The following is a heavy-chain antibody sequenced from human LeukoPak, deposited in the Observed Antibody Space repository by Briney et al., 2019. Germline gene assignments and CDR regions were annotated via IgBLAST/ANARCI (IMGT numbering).Heavy chain of an antibody. CDR1: GGSISSYY. Sequence: SETLSLTCTVSGGSISSYYWTWIRQPPGKGLEWIGEVNHAGSTTYNPSLRSRVTISVDTSKSQFSLKLTSVTAADTAVYYCASPIPPYRGGFFNFWGQGTLLIVSS. J-gene: IGHJ4*02. V-gene: IGHV4-34*01. CDR3: ASPIPPYRGGFFNF. D-gene: IGHD3-10*01. CDR2: VNHAGST.